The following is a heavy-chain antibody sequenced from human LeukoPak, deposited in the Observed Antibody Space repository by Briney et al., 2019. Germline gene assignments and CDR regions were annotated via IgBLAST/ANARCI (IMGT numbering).Heavy chain of an antibody. CDR1: GGTFTSYA. CDR3: ARDRGQLAPPYYYYYGMDV. CDR2: IIPIFGTA. V-gene: IGHV1-69*13. J-gene: IGHJ6*02. Sequence: SVKVSCKASGGTFTSYAISWVRQAPGQGLEWMGGIIPIFGTANYAQKFQGRVTITADESTSTAYMELSSLRSEDTSVYYCARDRGQLAPPYYYYYGMDVWGQGTTVTVSS. D-gene: IGHD6-6*01.